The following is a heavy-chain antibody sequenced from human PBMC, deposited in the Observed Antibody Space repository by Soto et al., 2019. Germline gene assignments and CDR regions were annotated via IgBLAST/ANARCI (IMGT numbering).Heavy chain of an antibody. J-gene: IGHJ6*02. Sequence: GGSLRLSCAASGFPFSSNGMHWVRQGPEKGLVWVSGINGDGRTTGYADSVQGRFTISRDNAKNTLYLQMNSLRAEDTAVYYCGRGVAYGMDVWGQGTTVTVSS. V-gene: IGHV3-74*01. CDR1: GFPFSSNG. D-gene: IGHD2-21*01. CDR3: GRGVAYGMDV. CDR2: INGDGRTT.